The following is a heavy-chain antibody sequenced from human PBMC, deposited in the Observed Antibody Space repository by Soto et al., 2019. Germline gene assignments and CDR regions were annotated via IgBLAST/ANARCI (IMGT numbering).Heavy chain of an antibody. D-gene: IGHD2-2*01. Sequence: SETLSLTCTVSGGSISSGGYYWSWIRQHPGKGLEWIGYIYYSGSTYYNPSLKSRVTISVDTSKNQFSLKLSSVTAADTAVYYCARDRADIVVVPAAIGHYGMDVWGQGTTVTVSS. V-gene: IGHV4-31*03. CDR1: GGSISSGGYY. CDR3: ARDRADIVVVPAAIGHYGMDV. J-gene: IGHJ6*02. CDR2: IYYSGST.